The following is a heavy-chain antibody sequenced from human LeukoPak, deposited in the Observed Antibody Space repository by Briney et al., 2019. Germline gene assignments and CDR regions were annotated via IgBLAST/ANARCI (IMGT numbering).Heavy chain of an antibody. CDR3: ARGATSYMDV. CDR2: ITSSGSTI. V-gene: IGHV3-11*04. CDR1: GFTFSDYY. D-gene: IGHD1-26*01. Sequence: GGSLRLSCVASGFTFSDYYMSWIRQAPGKGLEWVSHITSSGSTIYYADSVEGRFTISRDNAMNSLYLQMNSLRAEDTAVYYCARGATSYMDVWGKGTTVTVSS. J-gene: IGHJ6*03.